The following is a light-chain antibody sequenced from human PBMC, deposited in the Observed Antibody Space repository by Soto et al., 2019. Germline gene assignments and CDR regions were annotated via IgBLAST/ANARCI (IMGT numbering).Light chain of an antibody. Sequence: IVLTQSPGTLSLSPGERATLSCRASQSVTIGYLARFQQKPGQAPRLLVYGASRRASGIPERFSGSGSGTGFTLTISRLEPEDFAVYYCQQYGSSRRLTFGGGTKVDIK. J-gene: IGKJ4*01. CDR2: GAS. CDR3: QQYGSSRRLT. V-gene: IGKV3-20*01. CDR1: QSVTIGY.